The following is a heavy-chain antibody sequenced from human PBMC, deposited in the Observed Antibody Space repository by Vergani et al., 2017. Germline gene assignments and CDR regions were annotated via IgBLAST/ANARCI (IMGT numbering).Heavy chain of an antibody. CDR1: GGTFSSYA. V-gene: IGHV1-69*04. Sequence: QVQLVQSGAEVKKPGASVKVSCKASGGTFSSYAISWVRQAPGQGLEWMGRIIPILGIANYAQKFQGRVTITADKSTSTAYMELSSLRSEDTAVYYCARDDGGYYDFWNGYYRSDYYYGMDVWGQGTTVTVSS. CDR3: ARDDGGYYDFWNGYYRSDYYYGMDV. D-gene: IGHD3-3*01. CDR2: IIPILGIA. J-gene: IGHJ6*02.